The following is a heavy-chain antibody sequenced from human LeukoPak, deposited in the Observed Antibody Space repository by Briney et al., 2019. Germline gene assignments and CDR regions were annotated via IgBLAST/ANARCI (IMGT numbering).Heavy chain of an antibody. CDR1: GFTFGNYG. J-gene: IGHJ3*02. CDR2: IYSGGST. CDR3: ARGRADYWSPRDAFDI. D-gene: IGHD3-3*01. V-gene: IGHV3-53*01. Sequence: GGSLRLSCAASGFTFGNYGMSWVRQAPGKGLEWVSVIYSGGSTYYADSVEGRFTVSRDNSKNTLYLEMRSLRAEDTAVYYCARGRADYWSPRDAFDIWGQGTMVSVSS.